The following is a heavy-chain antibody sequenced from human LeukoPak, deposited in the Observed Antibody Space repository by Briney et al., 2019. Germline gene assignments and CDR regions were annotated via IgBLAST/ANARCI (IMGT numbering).Heavy chain of an antibody. D-gene: IGHD2-15*01. Sequence: GESLKISCKVSGYNFANYWIGWVRQMPGKGSEWMGVIYPGDSDTRYSPSFQGQVTISADKSLTTAYLQWRSLKASDTAMYYCARRAQLYSLDFWGQGTMVTVSS. CDR1: GYNFANYW. J-gene: IGHJ3*01. CDR3: ARRAQLYSLDF. V-gene: IGHV5-51*01. CDR2: IYPGDSDT.